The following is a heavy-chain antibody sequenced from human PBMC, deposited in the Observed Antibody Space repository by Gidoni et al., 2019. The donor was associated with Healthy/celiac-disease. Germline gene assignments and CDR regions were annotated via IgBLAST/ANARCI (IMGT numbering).Heavy chain of an antibody. V-gene: IGHV3-15*01. J-gene: IGHJ4*02. CDR2: IKSKTDGGTT. CDR3: TSDYDYIWGSYRPTYYFDY. CDR1: GFTFSNAW. Sequence: EVQLVESGGGLVKPGGSLRLSCAASGFTFSNAWMTWVRQAPGKGLEWVGRIKSKTDGGTTDYAAPVKGRFTISRDDSKNTLYLQMNSLKTEDTAVYYCTSDYDYIWGSYRPTYYFDYWGQGTLVTVSS. D-gene: IGHD3-16*02.